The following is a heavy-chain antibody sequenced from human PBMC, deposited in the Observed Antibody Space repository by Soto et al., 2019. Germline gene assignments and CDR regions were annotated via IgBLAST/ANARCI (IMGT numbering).Heavy chain of an antibody. V-gene: IGHV1-69*13. CDR2: IIPIFGTA. CDR1: GGTFSSYA. J-gene: IGHJ6*03. D-gene: IGHD3-10*01. Sequence: SVKVSCKASGGTFSSYAISWVRQAPGQGLEWMGGIIPIFGTANYAQKFQGRVTITADESTSTAYMELSSLRSEDTAVYYCARGLILWFGELSRRGGYYYYMDVWGIGTTVTVSS. CDR3: ARGLILWFGELSRRGGYYYYMDV.